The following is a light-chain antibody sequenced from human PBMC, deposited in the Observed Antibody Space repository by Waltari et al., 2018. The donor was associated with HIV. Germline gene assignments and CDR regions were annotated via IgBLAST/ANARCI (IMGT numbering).Light chain of an antibody. Sequence: DVVVTQSPDSLAVSVGERATLNCKSSRNLLYSSNNKSYLAWYQQKAGKRPKLLIYWASTRESGVPDRFTGSGSGKNFSLTISSLQAEDGAVYYCQKCFSTVWKFGQGNKVELK. CDR1: RNLLYSSNNKSY. CDR3: QKCFSTVWK. V-gene: IGKV4-1*01. J-gene: IGKJ1*01. CDR2: WAS.